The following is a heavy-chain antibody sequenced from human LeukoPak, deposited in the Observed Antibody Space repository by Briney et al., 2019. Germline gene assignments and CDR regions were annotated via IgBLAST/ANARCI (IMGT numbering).Heavy chain of an antibody. CDR3: ARHVSVTMVRGVIIDY. J-gene: IGHJ4*02. CDR1: GGYISSSSYY. V-gene: IGHV4-39*01. CDR2: IYYSGST. Sequence: PSETRSLTCTVSGGYISSSSYYWGWIRQPPGKGLEWIGSIYYSGSTYYNPSPKSRVTMSVDTSKNQFSLKLSSVTAADTAVYYCARHVSVTMVRGVIIDYWGQGTLVTVSS. D-gene: IGHD3-10*01.